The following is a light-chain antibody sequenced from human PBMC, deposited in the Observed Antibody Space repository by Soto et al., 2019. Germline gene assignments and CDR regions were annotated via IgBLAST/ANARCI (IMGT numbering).Light chain of an antibody. V-gene: IGKV3-20*01. J-gene: IGKJ1*01. CDR2: GAS. Sequence: IVLTHSPGTLSLSPWERATLSCRASQRVSSSYLAWYQQKPGQAPRLLIYGASTRATGIPARFSGSGSGTDFTLTISRLEPEDFAVYYCQQYGSSGTFGQGTKVDIK. CDR1: QRVSSSY. CDR3: QQYGSSGT.